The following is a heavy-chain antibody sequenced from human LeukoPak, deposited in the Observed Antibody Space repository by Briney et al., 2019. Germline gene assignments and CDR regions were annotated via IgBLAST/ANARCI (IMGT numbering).Heavy chain of an antibody. CDR3: ARDQNAFDI. V-gene: IGHV4-30-2*01. J-gene: IGHJ3*02. Sequence: PSETLSLTCTVSGGSISSGGYYWNWIRQPPGKGLEWIGYIYHSGSTYYNPSLKSRVTISVDRSKNHFSLKLSSVTAADTAVYYCARDQNAFDIWGQGTMVTVSS. CDR1: GGSISSGGYY. CDR2: IYHSGST.